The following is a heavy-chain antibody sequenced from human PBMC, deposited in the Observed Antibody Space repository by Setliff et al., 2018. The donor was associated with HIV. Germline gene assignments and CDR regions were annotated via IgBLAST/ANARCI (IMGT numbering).Heavy chain of an antibody. V-gene: IGHV4-4*07. CDR1: GASVSIYF. Sequence: PSETLSLTCNVSGASVSIYFWVWIRQPAGKTLEWIGLTHSSGDTHYNPSLNSRVTMSLDTSKNQFSLEMTSVTAADTAVYYCARGVAAAGALMDVWGKGTTVTVSS. J-gene: IGHJ6*03. D-gene: IGHD6-13*01. CDR3: ARGVAAAGALMDV. CDR2: THSSGDT.